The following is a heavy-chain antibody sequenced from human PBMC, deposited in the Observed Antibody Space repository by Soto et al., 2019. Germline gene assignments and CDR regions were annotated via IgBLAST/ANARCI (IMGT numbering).Heavy chain of an antibody. CDR1: GFTFSDYY. Sequence: GESLKISCAASGFTFSDYYMIWIRQAPGKGLEWVSYIRSVASTVFYADSVRGRFTISRDNAKNSLYLQMNSLRVEDTAVYYCARTAAGFWAFDYWGQGALVTVSS. D-gene: IGHD3-3*01. J-gene: IGHJ4*02. CDR3: ARTAAGFWAFDY. CDR2: IRSVASTV. V-gene: IGHV3-11*01.